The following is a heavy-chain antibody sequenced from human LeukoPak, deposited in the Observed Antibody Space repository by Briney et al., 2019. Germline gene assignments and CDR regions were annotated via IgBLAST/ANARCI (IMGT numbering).Heavy chain of an antibody. Sequence: SETPSLTCAVYGGSFSGYYWSWIRQPPGKGLEWIGEINHSGSTNYNPSLKSRVTISVDTSKNQFSLKLSSVTAADTAVYYCARGRRVTGYYYYYMDVWGKGTTVTVSS. CDR3: ARGRRVTGYYYYYMDV. CDR1: GGSFSGYY. J-gene: IGHJ6*03. V-gene: IGHV4-34*01. CDR2: INHSGST. D-gene: IGHD7-27*01.